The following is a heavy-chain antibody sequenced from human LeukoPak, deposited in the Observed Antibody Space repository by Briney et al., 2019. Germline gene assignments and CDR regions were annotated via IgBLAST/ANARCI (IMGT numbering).Heavy chain of an antibody. D-gene: IGHD5-18*01. CDR3: ARVDVDTAMAFDY. CDR1: GGSVSSSSYY. V-gene: IGHV4-39*07. CDR2: IYYSGST. J-gene: IGHJ4*02. Sequence: SETLSLTCTVSGGSVSSSSYYWGWIGQPPGKGLEWIGSIYYSGSTYYNPSLKSRVTISVDTSKNQFSLKLSSVTAADTAVYYCARVDVDTAMAFDYWGQGTLVTVSS.